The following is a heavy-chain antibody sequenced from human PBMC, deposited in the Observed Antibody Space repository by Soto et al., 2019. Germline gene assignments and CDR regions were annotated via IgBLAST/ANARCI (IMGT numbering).Heavy chain of an antibody. CDR1: GGPINSGGYY. CDR2: IHYSGRT. J-gene: IGHJ6*03. CDR3: ARFSTPGYYYMDV. Sequence: QVQLQESGPGLVKPSQTLSLTCTVSGGPINSGGYYWTWIRQPPGKGLEWIGYIHYSGRTFYNPSLESRVIISVDTSKNQFSLNLRSVPAADTAVYYCARFSTPGYYYMDVWGKGTSVTVAS. V-gene: IGHV4-31*03.